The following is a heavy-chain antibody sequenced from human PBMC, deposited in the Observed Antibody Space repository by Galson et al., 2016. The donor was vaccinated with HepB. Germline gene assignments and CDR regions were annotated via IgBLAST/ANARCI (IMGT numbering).Heavy chain of an antibody. V-gene: IGHV1-24*01. CDR1: GYTLTELS. J-gene: IGHJ4*02. CDR2: FDPEDGET. Sequence: SVKVSCKVSGYTLTELSMHWVRQAPGKGLGWMGGFDPEDGETIYAQKFQGRVTMTEDTSIDTAYRELSSLRSEDTAVYYCATLPWFGVPPENFDYWGQGTLVTVSS. D-gene: IGHD3-10*01. CDR3: ATLPWFGVPPENFDY.